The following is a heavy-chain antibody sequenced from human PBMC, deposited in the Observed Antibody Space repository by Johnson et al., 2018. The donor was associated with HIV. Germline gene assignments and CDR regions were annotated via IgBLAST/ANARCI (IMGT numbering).Heavy chain of an antibody. D-gene: IGHD6-13*01. CDR2: ISSSCGTT. Sequence: VESGGGLVQPGGSLRLSCAASGFKFDDNYIAWIRQSPVKGLEWVSYISSSCGTTHNADSVKGRFTISRDNSKNTLYLQMNSLRDEDTAVYYCAREGAAAGPTDAFDIWGQGTMVTVSS. CDR1: GFKFDDNY. J-gene: IGHJ3*02. V-gene: IGHV3-48*02. CDR3: AREGAAAGPTDAFDI.